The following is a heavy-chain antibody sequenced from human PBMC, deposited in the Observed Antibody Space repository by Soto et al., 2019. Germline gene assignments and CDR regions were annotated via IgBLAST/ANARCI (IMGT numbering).Heavy chain of an antibody. CDR3: VRGGSYDGGNEGLDI. J-gene: IGHJ3*02. D-gene: IGHD2-15*01. V-gene: IGHV3-74*01. CDR1: GFTFSRYW. Sequence: EVQLVESGGGSVQPGGSLRLSCAASGFTFSRYWMHWVSQPPGKGLVWVSRINSDGSTTNYADSVKGRFTISRDNAKKTLDLQMNSLRVDDTAVYYCVRGGSYDGGNEGLDIWGQGTMGIVSS. CDR2: INSDGSTT.